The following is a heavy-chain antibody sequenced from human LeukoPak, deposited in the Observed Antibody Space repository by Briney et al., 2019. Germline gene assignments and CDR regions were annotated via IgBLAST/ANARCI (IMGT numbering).Heavy chain of an antibody. CDR3: ARDGYSSSWYALDY. J-gene: IGHJ4*02. CDR1: GFTFSSYA. Sequence: GGSLRLSCAASGFTFSSYAMSWVRQAPGKGLEWVSAISGSGGSTYYADSVKGRFTISRDNSKNTLYLQMNSLGAEDTAVYYCARDGYSSSWYALDYWGQGTLVTVSS. V-gene: IGHV3-23*01. D-gene: IGHD6-13*01. CDR2: ISGSGGST.